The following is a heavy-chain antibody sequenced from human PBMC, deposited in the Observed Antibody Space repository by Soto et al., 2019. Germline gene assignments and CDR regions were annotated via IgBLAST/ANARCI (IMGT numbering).Heavy chain of an antibody. V-gene: IGHV4-4*07. CDR3: ARVTDYYGSMDV. CDR1: GGSISNYY. J-gene: IGHJ6*02. CDR2: FYISGTT. Sequence: SETLSLTCTVSGGSISNYYWSWIRQPAGKGLEWIGRFYISGTTNYNPSLKSRVTMSLDTSKNQFSLKLTSVTAADTAVYFCARVTDYYGSMDVWGPGTTLTVS. D-gene: IGHD3-10*01.